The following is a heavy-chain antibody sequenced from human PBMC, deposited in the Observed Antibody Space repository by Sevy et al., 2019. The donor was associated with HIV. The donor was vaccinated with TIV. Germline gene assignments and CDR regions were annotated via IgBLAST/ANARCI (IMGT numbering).Heavy chain of an antibody. J-gene: IGHJ3*02. V-gene: IGHV1-18*01. CDR2: ISAYNGNT. CDR3: ARERVGYDYSAFDI. D-gene: IGHD3-22*01. Sequence: ASVKVSCKASGYTFTSYGISCVRQAPGQGLEWMGWISAYNGNTNDAQKLQGRVTMTTDTSTSTAYMELRSLRSDDTAVYYCARERVGYDYSAFDIWGQGTMVTVSS. CDR1: GYTFTSYG.